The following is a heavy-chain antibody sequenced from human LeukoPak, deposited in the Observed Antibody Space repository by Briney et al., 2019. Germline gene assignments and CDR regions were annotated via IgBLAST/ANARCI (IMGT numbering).Heavy chain of an antibody. J-gene: IGHJ4*02. D-gene: IGHD6-19*01. V-gene: IGHV1-2*02. CDR1: GYTFTGYY. CDR2: INPNSGGT. Sequence: GASVKVSCKASGYTFTGYYMHWVRQAPGQGLEWMRWINPNSGGTNYAQKFQGRVTMTRDTSISTAYMELSRLRSDDTAVYYCAREPIAVAAIDYWGQGTLVTVSS. CDR3: AREPIAVAAIDY.